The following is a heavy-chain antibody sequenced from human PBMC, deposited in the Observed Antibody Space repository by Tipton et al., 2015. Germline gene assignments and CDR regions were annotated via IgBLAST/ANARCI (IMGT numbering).Heavy chain of an antibody. CDR1: GGLFSSYA. CDR2: IIPIPRSI. V-gene: IGHV1-69*01. Sequence: QLVQSGAEVKRPGSSVKVSCTAPGGLFSSYAVSWVRQAPGQRLEWMGGIIPIPRSIRYAKKFQDRVTITADESASTASMELTALTSDDTGVYYCARGGSVEDLKVRLFLRFDPGGQGTQVTVSS. D-gene: IGHD6-25*01. J-gene: IGHJ5*02. CDR3: ARGGSVEDLKVRLFLRFDP.